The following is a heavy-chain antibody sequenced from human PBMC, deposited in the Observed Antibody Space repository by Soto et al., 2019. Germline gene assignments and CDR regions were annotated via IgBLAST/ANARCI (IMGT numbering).Heavy chain of an antibody. Sequence: GGSLRLSCAASGFTFSSYGMHWVRQAPGKGLEWVAVISYDGSNKYYADSVKGRFTISRDNSKNTLYLQMNSLRAEDTAVYYCAKDSGYYDSSGYPPSYAFDIWGQGTMVTVSS. CDR3: AKDSGYYDSSGYPPSYAFDI. J-gene: IGHJ3*02. CDR1: GFTFSSYG. V-gene: IGHV3-30*18. CDR2: ISYDGSNK. D-gene: IGHD3-22*01.